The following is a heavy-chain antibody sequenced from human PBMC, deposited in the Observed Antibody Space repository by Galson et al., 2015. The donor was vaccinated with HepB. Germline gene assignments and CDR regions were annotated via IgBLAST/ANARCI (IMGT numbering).Heavy chain of an antibody. D-gene: IGHD2-2*02. CDR2: INSDGSST. V-gene: IGHV3-74*01. Sequence: SLRLSCAASGFTFSSYWMHWVRQAPGKGLVWVSRINSDGSSTSYADSVKGRFTISRDNAKNTLYLQMNSLRAEDTAVYYCASGYCSSTSCYKGGAFDIWGQGTMVTVSS. CDR3: ASGYCSSTSCYKGGAFDI. CDR1: GFTFSSYW. J-gene: IGHJ3*02.